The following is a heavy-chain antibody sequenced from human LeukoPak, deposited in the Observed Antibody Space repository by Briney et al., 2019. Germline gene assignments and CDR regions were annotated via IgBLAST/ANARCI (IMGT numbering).Heavy chain of an antibody. J-gene: IGHJ4*02. Sequence: GGSLRLSCADSGVTFSSYEMNWVRQAPGKGGERVSYISSSSSTIYYADSVKGRFTISRDNAKNSLYLQMNSLRAEDTAVYYCARSLLWFGELLNYFDYWGQGTLVTVSS. V-gene: IGHV3-48*03. CDR1: GVTFSSYE. CDR2: ISSSSSTI. D-gene: IGHD3-10*01. CDR3: ARSLLWFGELLNYFDY.